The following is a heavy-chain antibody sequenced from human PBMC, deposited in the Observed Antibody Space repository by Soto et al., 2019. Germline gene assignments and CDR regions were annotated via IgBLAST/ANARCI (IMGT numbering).Heavy chain of an antibody. CDR2: TSYDGSNK. CDR1: GFTFSSFA. CDR3: AGVYYGGNSVDNY. D-gene: IGHD2-8*01. V-gene: IGHV3-30-3*01. Sequence: GGSLRLSCAGSGFTFSSFAMSWVRQAPGKGLEWVAATSYDGSNKYYADSVKGRFIISRDNSKNTLDLLLNTLRAEDTAVYYCAGVYYGGNSVDNYWGQGTPVTVSS. J-gene: IGHJ4*02.